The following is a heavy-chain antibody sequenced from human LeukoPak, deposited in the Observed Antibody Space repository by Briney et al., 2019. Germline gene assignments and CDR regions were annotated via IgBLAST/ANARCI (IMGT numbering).Heavy chain of an antibody. V-gene: IGHV3-9*01. CDR2: ISWNSDSI. Sequence: PGGSLRLSCAASGFTFDDHAMHWVRQPPGKGLEWVSGISWNSDSINYADSVRGRFTISRDNAKNSPYLQMNSLRAEDTALYYCVKDSAYYGSGSYYNSWGQGTLVTVSS. D-gene: IGHD3-10*01. CDR3: VKDSAYYGSGSYYNS. CDR1: GFTFDDHA. J-gene: IGHJ4*02.